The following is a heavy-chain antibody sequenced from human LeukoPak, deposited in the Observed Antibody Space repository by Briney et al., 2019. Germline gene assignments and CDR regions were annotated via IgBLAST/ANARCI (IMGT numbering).Heavy chain of an antibody. V-gene: IGHV4-34*01. CDR3: ARGARVAVAGPTDY. CDR2: INHSGRT. D-gene: IGHD6-19*01. J-gene: IGHJ4*02. CDR1: GGSFSGYY. Sequence: SETLSLTCAVYGGSFSGYYWSWIRQPPGKGLEWIGEINHSGRTNYNPSLKSRVTISVDTSKKQFSLKLSSVTAADTAVYYCARGARVAVAGPTDYWGQGTLVTVSS.